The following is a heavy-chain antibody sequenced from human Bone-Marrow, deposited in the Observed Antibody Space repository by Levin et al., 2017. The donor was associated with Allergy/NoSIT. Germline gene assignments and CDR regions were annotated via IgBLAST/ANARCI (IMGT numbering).Heavy chain of an antibody. Sequence: ASVKVSCKASGYTFTSYDINWVRQATGQGLEWMGWMNPNSGNTGYAQKFQGRVTMTRNTSISTAYMELSSLRSEDTAVYYCARAAPSPDYYDSSGYDYVQDYWGQGTLVTVSS. CDR3: ARAAPSPDYYDSSGYDYVQDY. CDR2: MNPNSGNT. V-gene: IGHV1-8*01. J-gene: IGHJ4*02. CDR1: GYTFTSYD. D-gene: IGHD3-22*01.